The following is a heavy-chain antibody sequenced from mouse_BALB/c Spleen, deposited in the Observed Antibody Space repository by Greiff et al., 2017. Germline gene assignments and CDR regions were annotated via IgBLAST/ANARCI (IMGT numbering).Heavy chain of an antibody. CDR3: TRDPSDVPYAMDY. CDR1: GFTFSSYT. Sequence: EVKLVESGGGLVKPGGSLKLSCAASGFTFSSYTMSWVRQTPEKRLEWVATISSGGSYTYYPDSVKGRFTISRDNAKNTLYLQMSSLKSEDTAMYDCTRDPSDVPYAMDYWGQGTSVTVSS. J-gene: IGHJ4*01. V-gene: IGHV5-6-4*01. D-gene: IGHD6-1*01. CDR2: ISSGGSYT.